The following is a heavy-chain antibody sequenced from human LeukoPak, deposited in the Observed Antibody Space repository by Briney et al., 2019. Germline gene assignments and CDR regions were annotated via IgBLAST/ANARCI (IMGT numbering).Heavy chain of an antibody. D-gene: IGHD3-10*01. CDR3: ARGSGGIWFDP. CDR1: GGSISGSSYY. CDR2: INHSGST. J-gene: IGHJ5*02. V-gene: IGHV4-39*07. Sequence: SETLSLTCTVSGGSISGSSYYWSWIRQPPGKGLEWIGEINHSGSTNYNPSLKSRVTISVDTSKNQFSLKLSSVTAADTAVYYCARGSGGIWFDPWGQGTLVTVSS.